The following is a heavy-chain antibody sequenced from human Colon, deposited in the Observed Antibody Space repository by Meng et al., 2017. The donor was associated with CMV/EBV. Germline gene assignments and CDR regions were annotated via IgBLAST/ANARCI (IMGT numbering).Heavy chain of an antibody. CDR1: GYTFTNFG. J-gene: IGHJ4*02. CDR3: ARELARGGY. CDR2: ISPYNGDT. V-gene: IGHV1-18*01. Sequence: QFQLVQSGGEVKKPGASVKVSCKTSGYTFTNFGISGVRQAPGQGLEWMAYISPYNGDTNYAQRFQGRVALTTDTSTSTVYMELGSLTSDDTAMYYCARELARGGYWGQGTLVTVSS.